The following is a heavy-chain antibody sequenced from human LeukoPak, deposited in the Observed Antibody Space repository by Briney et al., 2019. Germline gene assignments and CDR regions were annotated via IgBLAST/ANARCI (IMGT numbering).Heavy chain of an antibody. CDR1: GGSFSGYY. V-gene: IGHV4-34*01. Sequence: SETLSLTCAVYGGSFSGYYWSWIRQPPGKGLEWIGEINHSGSTNYNPSLKSRVTISVDTSKNQFSLKLSSVTAADTAVYYCARDIVVVPAAYNWFDPWGQGTLVTVSS. J-gene: IGHJ5*02. CDR3: ARDIVVVPAAYNWFDP. D-gene: IGHD2-2*01. CDR2: INHSGST.